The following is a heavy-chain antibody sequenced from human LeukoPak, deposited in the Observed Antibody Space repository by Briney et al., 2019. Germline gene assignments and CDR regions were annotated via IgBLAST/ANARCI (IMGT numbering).Heavy chain of an antibody. V-gene: IGHV3-30*03. CDR2: ISYDGSNK. CDR3: ARSFGIAAEYY. CDR1: GFTFSSYG. J-gene: IGHJ4*02. Sequence: GGSLRLSCAASGFTFSSYGMHWVRQAPGKGLEWVAVISYDGSNKYYADSVKGRFTISRDNAKNTLYLQMNSLRAEDTAVYYCARSFGIAAEYYWGQGTLVTVSS. D-gene: IGHD6-13*01.